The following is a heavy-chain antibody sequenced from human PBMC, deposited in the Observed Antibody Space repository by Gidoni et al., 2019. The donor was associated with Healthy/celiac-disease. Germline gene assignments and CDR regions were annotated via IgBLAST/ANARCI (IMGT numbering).Heavy chain of an antibody. CDR3: ARRIAAAGGAFDI. Sequence: QVQLQESGPGLVKPSETLSLTCTVSGGSISSYYWSWIRQPPGKGLEWIGYIYYSGSTNYNPSLKSRVTISVDTSKNQFSLKLSSVTAADTAVYYCARRIAAAGGAFDIWGQGTMVTVSS. CDR2: IYYSGST. V-gene: IGHV4-59*01. J-gene: IGHJ3*02. D-gene: IGHD6-13*01. CDR1: GGSISSYY.